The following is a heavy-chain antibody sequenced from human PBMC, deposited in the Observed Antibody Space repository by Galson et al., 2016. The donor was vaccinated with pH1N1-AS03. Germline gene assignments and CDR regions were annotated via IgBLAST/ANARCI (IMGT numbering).Heavy chain of an antibody. V-gene: IGHV1-8*01. D-gene: IGHD3-9*01. CDR3: ARAPTKYYEILTGYYRVWFDP. Sequence: SVKVSCKASGYTFTNYAISWVRQAPGQGLEWMGWMNPDTGNAGYAEKFQGRVTMTRNTSISTAYMELSSLRSEDTAVYYCARAPTKYYEILTGYYRVWFDPWGQGTLVAVSS. J-gene: IGHJ5*02. CDR1: GYTFTNYA. CDR2: MNPDTGNA.